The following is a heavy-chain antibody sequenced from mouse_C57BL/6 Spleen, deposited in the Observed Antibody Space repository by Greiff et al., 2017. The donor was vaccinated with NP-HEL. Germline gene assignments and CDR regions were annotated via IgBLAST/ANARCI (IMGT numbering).Heavy chain of an antibody. CDR3: TEHLVDY. Sequence: EVKVEESGGGLVQPGGSMKLSCVASGFTFSNYWMNWVRQTPEKGLEWVAQIRLKSDNYETHYAVSVKGRFTISSDYTKTIVYLQMNNLSAEDTGIDYCTEHLVDYWGQGTTLTVSS. CDR2: IRLKSDNYET. V-gene: IGHV6-3*01. CDR1: GFTFSNYW. J-gene: IGHJ2*01.